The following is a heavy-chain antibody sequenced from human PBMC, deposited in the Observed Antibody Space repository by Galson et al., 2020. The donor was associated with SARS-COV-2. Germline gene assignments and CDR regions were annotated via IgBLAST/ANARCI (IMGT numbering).Heavy chain of an antibody. CDR3: SRVGRWFPFHRNWYLAL. CDR1: GASLSGYY. D-gene: IGHD2-15*01. Sequence: SETLSLHCVVSGASLSGYYWTWIRQSPGKGLEWIGEINHRGDTNYNPSLMHRVTMSVDTSTSQFSLELTSVNAADTAVYYCSRVGRWFPFHRNWYLALWGRGTLVTVSS. J-gene: IGHJ2*01. CDR2: INHRGDT. V-gene: IGHV4-34*01.